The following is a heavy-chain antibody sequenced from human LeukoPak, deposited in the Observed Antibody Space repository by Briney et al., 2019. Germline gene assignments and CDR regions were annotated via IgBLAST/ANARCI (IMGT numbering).Heavy chain of an antibody. Sequence: ASVKVSCKASGYTFTSYGISWVRQAPGQGLEWMGWISAYNGNTNYAQKLQGRVTMTTDTSTSTAYMELRSLRSDDTAVYYCARDPYSGSYGNYYYYFMDVWGKGTTVTISS. V-gene: IGHV1-18*01. CDR3: ARDPYSGSYGNYYYYFMDV. J-gene: IGHJ6*03. CDR2: ISAYNGNT. CDR1: GYTFTSYG. D-gene: IGHD1-26*01.